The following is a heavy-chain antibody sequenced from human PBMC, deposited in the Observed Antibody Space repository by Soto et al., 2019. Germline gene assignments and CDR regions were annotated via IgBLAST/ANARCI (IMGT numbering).Heavy chain of an antibody. CDR2: IYHSGST. D-gene: IGHD3-10*01. J-gene: IGHJ4*02. Sequence: SETLSLTCAVSGGSISSGGYSWSWIRQPPGKGLEWIGYIYHSGSTYYNPSLKSRVTISVDRSKNQFSLKLSSVTAADTAVYYCASSINMVRGVYDYWGQGTLVTVSS. CDR3: ASSINMVRGVYDY. V-gene: IGHV4-30-2*01. CDR1: GGSISSGGYS.